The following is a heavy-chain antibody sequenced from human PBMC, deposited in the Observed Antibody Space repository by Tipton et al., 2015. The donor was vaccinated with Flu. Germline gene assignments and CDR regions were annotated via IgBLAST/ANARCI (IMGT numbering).Heavy chain of an antibody. CDR1: GDSIRSANYY. D-gene: IGHD4-11*01. J-gene: IGHJ5*01. CDR2: IFHSGNT. V-gene: IGHV4-39*07. Sequence: TLSLTCTVSGDSIRSANYYWGWVRQPPGKGLEWIGNIFHSGNTYRNPSLKSRVTISVDTSKNQFSLKLTSVTAADTAVYYCARRDYSNYVSGPKNWFDSWGQGSLVTVSS. CDR3: ARRDYSNYVSGPKNWFDS.